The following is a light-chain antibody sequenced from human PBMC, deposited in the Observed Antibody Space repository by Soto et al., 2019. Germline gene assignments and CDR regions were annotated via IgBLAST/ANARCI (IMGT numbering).Light chain of an antibody. CDR3: QHRRT. J-gene: IGKJ1*01. CDR2: AAS. V-gene: IGKV1-39*01. CDR1: QSISSY. Sequence: DIQMTQSPSSLSASVGDRVTITCRASQSISSYLNWYQQKPGKAPKLLIYAASSLESGVPSRFSGSGSGTEFTLTISSLQPDDFATYYCQHRRTFGQGTKVEIK.